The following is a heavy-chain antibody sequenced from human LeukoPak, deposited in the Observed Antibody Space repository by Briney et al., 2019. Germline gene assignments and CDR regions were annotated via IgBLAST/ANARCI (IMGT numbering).Heavy chain of an antibody. J-gene: IGHJ6*02. Sequence: GGSLRLSCAASGFTFSSYSMNWVRQAPGKGLEWVSSISSSSSYIYYADSVKGRFTISRDNAKNSLYLQMNSLRAEDTAVYYCARANIGYSYGYQFRYGMDVWGQGTTVTVSS. V-gene: IGHV3-21*01. CDR3: ARANIGYSYGYQFRYGMDV. CDR1: GFTFSSYS. CDR2: ISSSSSYI. D-gene: IGHD5-18*01.